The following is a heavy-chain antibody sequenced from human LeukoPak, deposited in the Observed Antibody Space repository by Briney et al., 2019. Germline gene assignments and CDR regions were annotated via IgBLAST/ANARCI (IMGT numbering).Heavy chain of an antibody. CDR3: ARETPSGSYGFYFDY. V-gene: IGHV4-4*02. J-gene: IGHJ4*02. CDR2: IYHSGST. CDR1: GGSISSSNW. Sequence: SETLSLTCAVSGGSISSSNWWSWVRQPPGKGLEWIGEIYHSGSTNYNPSLKSRVTISVDKSKNQFSLKLSSATAADTAVYYCARETPSGSYGFYFDYWGQGTLVTVSS. D-gene: IGHD1-26*01.